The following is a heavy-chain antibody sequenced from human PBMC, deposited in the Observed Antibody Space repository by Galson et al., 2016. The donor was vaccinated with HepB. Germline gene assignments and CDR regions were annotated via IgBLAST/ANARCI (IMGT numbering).Heavy chain of an antibody. CDR1: GFTFTTYT. Sequence: SLRLSCAASGFTFTTYTLHWVRQAPGKGLEWVAVILYDGNSEYYADSVKGRFTIFRDTSENTLYLQMNSLGPDDTAVYYCAGESGSSDSGGAFDIWGQGTMVTVSS. D-gene: IGHD2-15*01. CDR2: ILYDGNSE. J-gene: IGHJ3*02. CDR3: AGESGSSDSGGAFDI. V-gene: IGHV3-30-3*01.